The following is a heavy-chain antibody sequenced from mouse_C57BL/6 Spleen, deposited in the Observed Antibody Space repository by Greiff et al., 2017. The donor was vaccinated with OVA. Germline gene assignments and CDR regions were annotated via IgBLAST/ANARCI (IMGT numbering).Heavy chain of an antibody. CDR3: ERDRVLETYFDY. CDR2: ISDGGSYT. D-gene: IGHD1-1*01. Sequence: EVKLVESGGGLVKPGGSLKLSCAASGFTFSSYAMSWVRQTPEKRLEWVATISDGGSYTYYPDYVKGRFTISRDNAKNNLYLQMSHLKSEDTAMDYCERDRVLETYFDYWGQGTTLTVSS. V-gene: IGHV5-4*01. CDR1: GFTFSSYA. J-gene: IGHJ2*01.